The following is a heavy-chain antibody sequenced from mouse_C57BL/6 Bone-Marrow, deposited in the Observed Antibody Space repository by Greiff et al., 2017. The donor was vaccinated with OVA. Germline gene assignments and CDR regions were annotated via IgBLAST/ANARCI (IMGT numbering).Heavy chain of an antibody. V-gene: IGHV1-54*01. Sequence: QVQLQQSGAELVRPGTSVKVSCKASGYAFTNYLIEWVKQRPGQGLEWIGVINPGSGGTNYNEKFKGKATLTADKSSSTAYMQLSSLTSEDSAVYYCARPLANWVFDYWGQGTTLTVSS. CDR2: INPGSGGT. D-gene: IGHD4-1*01. CDR1: GYAFTNYL. CDR3: ARPLANWVFDY. J-gene: IGHJ2*01.